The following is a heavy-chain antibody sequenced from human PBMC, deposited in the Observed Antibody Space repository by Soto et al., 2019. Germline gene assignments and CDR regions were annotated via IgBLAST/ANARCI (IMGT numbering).Heavy chain of an antibody. D-gene: IGHD6-13*01. CDR1: GGSISSGGYY. V-gene: IGHV4-31*03. CDR3: ARTQAGRHYFYGMDV. J-gene: IGHJ6*02. CDR2: IYYSGST. Sequence: QVQLQESGPGLVKPSQTLSLTCTVSGGSISSGGYYWSWIRQHPGKGLEWIGYIYYSGSTYYNPSLKSRVTISVDTSKNQFSLKLSSVTAAETAVYYCARTQAGRHYFYGMDVWGQGTTVTVSS.